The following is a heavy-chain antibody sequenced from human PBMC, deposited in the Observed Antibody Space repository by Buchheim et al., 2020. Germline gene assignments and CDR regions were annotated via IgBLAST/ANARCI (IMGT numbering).Heavy chain of an antibody. CDR1: GASITSSNL. D-gene: IGHD1-26*01. CDR2: IFHVGVT. Sequence: QVQLQESGPGLVKPSGTLFLTCSVSGASITSSNLWTWVRQPPGKGLEWIGEIFHVGVTNYNPSLKSRVTISQDKSNHQFSLRLASVTAADTATYYCAKKREENFYYYGLDVWGQGA. CDR3: AKKREENFYYYGLDV. J-gene: IGHJ6*02. V-gene: IGHV4-4*02.